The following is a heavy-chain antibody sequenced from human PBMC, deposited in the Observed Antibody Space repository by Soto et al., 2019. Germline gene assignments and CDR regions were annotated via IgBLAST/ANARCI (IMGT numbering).Heavy chain of an antibody. V-gene: IGHV3-7*01. CDR3: ARDRGFYDSSGYYDVYDI. D-gene: IGHD3-22*01. J-gene: IGHJ3*02. Sequence: EVQLVESGGGLVQPGGSLRLSCAASGFTFSSYWMSWVRQAPGKGLEWVANIKQDGGERKYVDSVKGRFTISRDNGKNSLYLQMSFLSAEDTAVYYCARDRGFYDSSGYYDVYDIWGQGTMVTVSS. CDR1: GFTFSSYW. CDR2: IKQDGGER.